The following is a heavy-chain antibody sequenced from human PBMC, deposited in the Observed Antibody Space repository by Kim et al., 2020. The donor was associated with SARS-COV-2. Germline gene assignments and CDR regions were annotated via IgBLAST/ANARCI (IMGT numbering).Heavy chain of an antibody. CDR1: GFTVSSNY. Sequence: GGSLRLSCAASGFTVSSNYMSWVRQAPGKGLEWVSVIYSGGSTYYADSVKGRFTISRDNSKNTLYLQMNSLRAEDTAVYYCARDRWSWTTVVTSYGMDVWGQGTTVTVSS. V-gene: IGHV3-66*01. CDR2: IYSGGST. J-gene: IGHJ6*01. CDR3: ARDRWSWTTVVTSYGMDV. D-gene: IGHD4-17*01.